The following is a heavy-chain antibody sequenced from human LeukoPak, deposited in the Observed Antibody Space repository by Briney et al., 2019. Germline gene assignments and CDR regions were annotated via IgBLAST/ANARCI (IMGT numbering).Heavy chain of an antibody. CDR1: GFSFSSYS. J-gene: IGHJ6*02. V-gene: IGHV3-48*02. CDR3: ASRHYYYYGMDV. Sequence: GGSLRLSCAASGFSFSSYSMNWVRQAPGKGLEWVSYISSSSSTIYYADSVKGRFTISRDNAKNSLYLQLNSLRDEDTAVYYCASRHYYYYGMDVWGQGTAVTVSS. CDR2: ISSSSSTI.